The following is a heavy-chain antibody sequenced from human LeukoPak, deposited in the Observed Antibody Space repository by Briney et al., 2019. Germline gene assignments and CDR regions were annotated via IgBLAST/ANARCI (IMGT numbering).Heavy chain of an antibody. CDR2: IYGSGST. J-gene: IGHJ6*03. V-gene: IGHV4-4*07. D-gene: IGHD3-10*01. CDR3: AREGKWFGSSYYYMDV. Sequence: SETLSLTCNVSGGSVSDYYWSWIRQPAGKGLEWLGRIYGSGSTNYNPSLKSRVSMALHTSKTQFSLKVSSVTAADTGVYFCAREGKWFGSSYYYMDVWGKGTTVTVS. CDR1: GGSVSDYY.